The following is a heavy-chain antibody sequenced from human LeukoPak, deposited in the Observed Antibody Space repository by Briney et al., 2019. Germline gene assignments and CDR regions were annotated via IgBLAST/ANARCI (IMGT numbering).Heavy chain of an antibody. CDR1: GGSISNYY. D-gene: IGHD5-12*01. J-gene: IGHJ1*01. CDR2: IHYSGST. CDR3: ARDGGSGYDPADFQH. Sequence: PSETLSLTCTVSGGSISNYYWSWIRQPPGKGLEWIGYIHYSGSTNNNPSLKSRVTISVDTSKNQISLKLSSVTAADTAVYYCARDGGSGYDPADFQHWGQGTLVTVSS. V-gene: IGHV4-59*01.